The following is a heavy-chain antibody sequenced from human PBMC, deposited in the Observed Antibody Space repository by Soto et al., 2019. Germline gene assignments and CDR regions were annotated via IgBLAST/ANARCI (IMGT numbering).Heavy chain of an antibody. CDR2: IWYDGSNK. V-gene: IGHV3-33*01. CDR3: ERGSGLLNAFDI. CDR1: GFTFSSYC. J-gene: IGHJ3*02. Sequence: QVQLVESGGGVVQPGRSLRLSCAASGFTFSSYCMHWVRQAPGKGLEWVAVIWYDGSNKYYADSVKGRFTISRDNSKNTLYLQMNSLRAEDKAVYYCERGSGLLNAFDIWGQVTIVTVSS.